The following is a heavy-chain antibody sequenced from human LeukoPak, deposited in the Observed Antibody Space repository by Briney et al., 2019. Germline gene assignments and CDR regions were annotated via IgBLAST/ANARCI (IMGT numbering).Heavy chain of an antibody. V-gene: IGHV3-30-3*01. CDR1: GFTFSSYA. CDR3: AKGLLLTTMTTAAG. Sequence: PGGSLRLFCAASGFTFSSYAMHWVRQAPGKGLEWVAVISYDGSNKYYADSVKGRFTISRDNSKNTLYLQMNSLRAEDTAVYYCAKGLLLTTMTTAAGWGQGTLVTVSS. D-gene: IGHD4-17*01. CDR2: ISYDGSNK. J-gene: IGHJ4*02.